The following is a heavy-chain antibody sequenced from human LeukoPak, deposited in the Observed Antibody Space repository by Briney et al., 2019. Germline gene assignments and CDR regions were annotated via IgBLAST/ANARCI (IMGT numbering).Heavy chain of an antibody. CDR2: ISGSGGST. Sequence: PGGSLRLSCAASGFTFSSYAMSWVRQAPGKGLEWVSVISGSGGSTYYADSVKGRFTISRDNSKNTLYLQMNSLRAEDTAVYYCAKGKYCSSTSCYNPVDYFEYWGQGTLVTVSS. CDR1: GFTFSSYA. J-gene: IGHJ4*02. D-gene: IGHD2-2*02. CDR3: AKGKYCSSTSCYNPVDYFEY. V-gene: IGHV3-23*01.